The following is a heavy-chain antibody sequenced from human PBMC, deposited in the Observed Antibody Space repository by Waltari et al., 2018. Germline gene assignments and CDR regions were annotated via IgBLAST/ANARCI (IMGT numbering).Heavy chain of an antibody. V-gene: IGHV3-7*01. D-gene: IGHD3-22*01. CDR1: GFTVKNYW. J-gene: IGHJ3*01. Sequence: EVKLVESGGGLVQPGESLRLSCAASGFTVKNYWRTWVRQAPGKVLEWVANINQGGSAIFYVDSVKGRFTISRVDAKNSLYLQMNSLRAEDMAVYYCARVAYDSWNFDFWGQGTMVTVSS. CDR3: ARVAYDSWNFDF. CDR2: INQGGSAI.